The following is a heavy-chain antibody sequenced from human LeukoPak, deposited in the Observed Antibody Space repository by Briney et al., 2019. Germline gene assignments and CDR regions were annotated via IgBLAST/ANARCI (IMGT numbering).Heavy chain of an antibody. CDR2: IFYSGST. CDR3: ARVPRILRSKPPKYYFDY. V-gene: IGHV4-39*07. D-gene: IGHD3-3*01. J-gene: IGHJ4*02. CDR1: SGSISTSNYY. Sequence: PSETLSLTCTVSSGSISTSNYYWGWVRQPPGKALEWIGNIFYSGSTYYSPSLKSRVTISLDTSRDQFSLKLSSVTAADTAVYYCARVPRILRSKPPKYYFDYWGQGTLVTVSS.